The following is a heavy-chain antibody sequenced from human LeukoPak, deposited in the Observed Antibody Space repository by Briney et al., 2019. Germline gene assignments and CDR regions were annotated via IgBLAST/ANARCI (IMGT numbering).Heavy chain of an antibody. CDR1: GGSINTYY. J-gene: IGHJ6*02. CDR3: ASTNFLLGYYYYGMDV. Sequence: SETLSLTCTVSGGSINTYYWGWIRQPPGKGLEWIGCIYNAGTTNYNPSLKSRVTISADTSKNQFSLKLSSVTAADPAVYYCASTNFLLGYYYYGMDVWGPGTTVTVS. V-gene: IGHV4-59*08. CDR2: IYNAGTT. D-gene: IGHD2/OR15-2a*01.